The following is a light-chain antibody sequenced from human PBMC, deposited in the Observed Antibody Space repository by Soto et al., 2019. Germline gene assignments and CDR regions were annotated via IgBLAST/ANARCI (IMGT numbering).Light chain of an antibody. CDR1: QSVTNNY. CDR3: QQSGSLPYT. J-gene: IGKJ2*01. V-gene: IGKV3-20*01. CDR2: GAS. Sequence: EVVLKQSPGTLSLTPGERATLSCRASQSVTNNYFAWYKQKPGQAPRLLIYGASRRATGIPDRFSGSGSGTDFTLTISRLEPEDFAVYHCQQSGSLPYTFGQGGKVDNK.